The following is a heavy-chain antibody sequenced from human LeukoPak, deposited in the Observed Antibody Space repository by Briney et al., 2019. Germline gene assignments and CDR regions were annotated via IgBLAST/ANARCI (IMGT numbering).Heavy chain of an antibody. CDR2: ILYDGSNK. CDR1: EFTFSSYA. V-gene: IGHV3-30*03. J-gene: IGHJ4*02. CDR3: ARDPAGDY. D-gene: IGHD6-25*01. Sequence: GRSLRLSCAASEFTFSSYAMHWVRQAPGKGLEWVAVILYDGSNKKCADSVKGRFTISRDNSENTLYLQMNSLRAEDTAVYYCARDPAGDYWGQGTLVTVSS.